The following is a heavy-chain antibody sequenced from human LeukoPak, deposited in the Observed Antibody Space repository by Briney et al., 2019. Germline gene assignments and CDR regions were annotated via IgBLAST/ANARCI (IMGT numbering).Heavy chain of an antibody. D-gene: IGHD4-11*01. CDR3: ARDPDSNEGYMAV. J-gene: IGHJ6*03. CDR2: IRSSGSVK. Sequence: GGSLRLSCTASGFTFSSYEMNWVRQAPGKGLEWISYIRSSGSVKYYADSVKGRFIISRDNAKNSLYLQMNNLGAEDTALYYCARDPDSNEGYMAVWGKGTTVTVSS. CDR1: GFTFSSYE. V-gene: IGHV3-48*03.